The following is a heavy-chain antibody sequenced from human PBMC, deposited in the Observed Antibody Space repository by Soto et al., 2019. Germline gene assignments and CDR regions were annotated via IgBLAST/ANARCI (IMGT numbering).Heavy chain of an antibody. J-gene: IGHJ4*02. CDR3: TSDPYFDTSGFGY. CDR2: IKTRAEALAT. CDR1: GYIFSNAW. V-gene: IGHV3-15*07. D-gene: IGHD3-22*01. Sequence: EVQLVESGGGLVTPGGSLRLSCEASGYIFSNAWMNWVRQAPGKGLEWVGRIKTRAEALATDYAAPVKGRFTISRDDSKDTLYLQMNSLKTEDTAVYYCTSDPYFDTSGFGYWGQGTLVTVSS.